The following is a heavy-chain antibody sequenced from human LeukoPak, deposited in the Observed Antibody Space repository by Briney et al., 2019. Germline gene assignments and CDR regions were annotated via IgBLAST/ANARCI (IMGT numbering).Heavy chain of an antibody. CDR2: IYHSGSP. J-gene: IGHJ6*02. Sequence: SETLSLTCAVSGGSISSNNWWGWVRQPPGKGLEWIGEIYHSGSPNYNPSLKSRVTISVDKSRNHFSLNLSSVTAADTAVYYCARESDIVVVPAAAPYGMDVWGQGTTVTVSS. CDR1: GGSISSNNW. D-gene: IGHD2-2*01. CDR3: ARESDIVVVPAAAPYGMDV. V-gene: IGHV4-4*02.